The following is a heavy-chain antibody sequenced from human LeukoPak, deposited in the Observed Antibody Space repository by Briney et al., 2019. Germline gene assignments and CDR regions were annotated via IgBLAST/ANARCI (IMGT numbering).Heavy chain of an antibody. V-gene: IGHV4-61*02. D-gene: IGHD4-17*01. CDR1: GDSITSGSYY. CDR2: ILISVST. J-gene: IGHJ5*02. Sequence: KPSQTLSFTGTVSGDSITSGSYYRSWIRQPAGKGLEWIGRILISVSTNYNPSLKSRITISLDTSKNQFSLKLSSVTAADTAVYYCARGNRGLTTVTTWGQGTLVTVSS. CDR3: ARGNRGLTTVTT.